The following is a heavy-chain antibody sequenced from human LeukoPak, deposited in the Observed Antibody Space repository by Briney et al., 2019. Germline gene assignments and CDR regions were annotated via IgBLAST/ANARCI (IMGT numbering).Heavy chain of an antibody. CDR1: GFTFSSYW. CDR3: AKDGAPRGYYDSSGPYPI. CDR2: IKQDGSEK. Sequence: GGSLRLSCAASGFTFSSYWMSWVRQAPGKGLEWVANIKQDGSEKYYVDSVKDRFTISRDNAKNSLYLQMNSLRAEDTALYYCAKDGAPRGYYDSSGPYPIWGQGTMVTVSS. D-gene: IGHD3-22*01. J-gene: IGHJ3*02. V-gene: IGHV3-7*03.